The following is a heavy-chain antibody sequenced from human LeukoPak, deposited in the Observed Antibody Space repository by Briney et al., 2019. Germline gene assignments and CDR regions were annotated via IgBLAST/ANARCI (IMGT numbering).Heavy chain of an antibody. CDR3: VRLELRVGFDY. CDR1: GFTFSSYA. D-gene: IGHD1-7*01. V-gene: IGHV3-23*01. CDR2: ISGSGGST. Sequence: GGSLRLSCAASGFTFSSYAMSWVRQAPGKGLEWVSAISGSGGSTYYADSVKGRFTISRDNSKNTLYLQMNSLRAEDTAVYYCVRLELRVGFDYWGQGTLVTVSS. J-gene: IGHJ4*02.